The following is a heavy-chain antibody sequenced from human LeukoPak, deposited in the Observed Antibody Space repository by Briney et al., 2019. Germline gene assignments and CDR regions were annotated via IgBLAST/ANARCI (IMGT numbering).Heavy chain of an antibody. D-gene: IGHD2-21*02. CDR3: ARVTHFIDY. CDR2: ISYDGSNK. V-gene: IGHV3-30-3*01. CDR1: GFTFSSYA. Sequence: PGRTLRLSCAASGFTFSSYAMHWVRQAPGKGLEWVAVISYDGSNKYYADSVKGRFTISRDNSKNTLYLQMNSLRAEDTAVYYCARVTHFIDYWGQGTLVTVS. J-gene: IGHJ4*02.